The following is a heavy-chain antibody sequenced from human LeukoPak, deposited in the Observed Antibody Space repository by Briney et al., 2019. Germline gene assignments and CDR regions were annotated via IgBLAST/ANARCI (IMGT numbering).Heavy chain of an antibody. CDR1: GGTFSSYA. Sequence: SVKVSCKASGGTFSSYAISWVRQAPGQGLEWMGGIIPIFGTANYAQKFQGRVTITADKSTSTAYMELSSLRSEDTAVYYCARVLLLGYSTNYYYGTDVWGKGTTVTVSS. CDR2: IIPIFGTA. V-gene: IGHV1-69*06. J-gene: IGHJ6*04. CDR3: ARVLLLGYSTNYYYGTDV. D-gene: IGHD6-13*01.